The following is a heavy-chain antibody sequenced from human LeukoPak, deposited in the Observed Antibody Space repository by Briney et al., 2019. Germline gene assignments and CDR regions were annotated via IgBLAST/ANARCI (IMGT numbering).Heavy chain of an antibody. CDR1: GYTSTDYY. CDR2: INPNSGGT. CDR3: ARARWQLVPYFDS. J-gene: IGHJ4*02. Sequence: ASVKVSCKASGYTSTDYYMHWVRQAPGQGLEWMGWINPNSGGTNFAQKFQGRVAMTRDTSISTAYLELGSLRSDDTAVYFCARARWQLVPYFDSWAQGTLVTVSS. D-gene: IGHD6-6*01. V-gene: IGHV1-2*02.